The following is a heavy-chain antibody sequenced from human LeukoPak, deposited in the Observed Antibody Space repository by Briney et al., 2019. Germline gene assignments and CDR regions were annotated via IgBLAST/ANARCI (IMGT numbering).Heavy chain of an antibody. CDR2: IYSGGST. CDR1: GFTVSSNY. D-gene: IGHD1-7*01. V-gene: IGHV3-66*01. Sequence: GGSLRLSCAASGFTVSSNYMSWVRQAPGKGLEWVSVIYSGGSTYHADSVKGRFTISRDNSKNTLYLQMNSLRAEDTAVYYRARATNWNYDCWGQGTLVTVSS. J-gene: IGHJ4*02. CDR3: ARATNWNYDC.